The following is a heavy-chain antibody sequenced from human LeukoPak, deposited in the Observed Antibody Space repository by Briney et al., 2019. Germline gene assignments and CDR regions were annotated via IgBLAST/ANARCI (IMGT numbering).Heavy chain of an antibody. Sequence: SEALSLTCAVYGGSFSGYYWSWIRQPPGKGLEWIGEINHSGSTNYNPSLKSRVTISVDTSKNRFSLKLSSVTAADTAVYYCARADDYYDSSGYYYCWGQGTLVTVSS. J-gene: IGHJ4*02. D-gene: IGHD3-22*01. V-gene: IGHV4-34*01. CDR3: ARADDYYDSSGYYYC. CDR2: INHSGST. CDR1: GGSFSGYY.